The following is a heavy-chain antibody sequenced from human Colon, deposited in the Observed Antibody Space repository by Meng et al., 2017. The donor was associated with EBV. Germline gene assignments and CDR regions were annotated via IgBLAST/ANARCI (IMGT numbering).Heavy chain of an antibody. J-gene: IGHJ4*02. CDR2: ISGSGGGT. CDR1: GFSFSSYA. D-gene: IGHD2-15*01. Sequence: EVQLLESGGGLEQPGGSLRLSCAAAGFSFSSYAMSWVRQAPGKGPEWVSGISGSGGGTYYADSVKGRFTISRDNSKNTLYLQMNNVRAEDTAVYYCAFGWCGTSGTCYACDHWGQGTLVTVAS. CDR3: AFGWCGTSGTCYACDH. V-gene: IGHV3-23*01.